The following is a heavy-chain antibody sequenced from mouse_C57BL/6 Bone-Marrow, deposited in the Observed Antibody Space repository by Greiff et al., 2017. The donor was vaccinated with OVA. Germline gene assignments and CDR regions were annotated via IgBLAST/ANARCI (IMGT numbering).Heavy chain of an antibody. V-gene: IGHV1-82*01. CDR3: ARLLRYYWYFDV. D-gene: IGHD1-1*01. Sequence: VMLVESGPELVKPGASVKISCKASGYAFSSSWMNWVKQRPGKGLEWIGRIYPGDGDTNYNGKFKGKATLTADKSSSTAYMQLSSLTSEDSAVYFCARLLRYYWYFDVWGTGTTVTVSS. CDR2: IYPGDGDT. J-gene: IGHJ1*03. CDR1: GYAFSSSW.